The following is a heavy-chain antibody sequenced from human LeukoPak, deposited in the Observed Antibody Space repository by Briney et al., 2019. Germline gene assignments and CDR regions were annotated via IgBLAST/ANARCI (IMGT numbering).Heavy chain of an antibody. CDR1: DYTFTSYG. CDR2: ISAYNGNT. CDR3: ARDLYDFWSGYYQSDY. J-gene: IGHJ4*02. D-gene: IGHD3-3*01. V-gene: IGHV1-18*01. Sequence: ASVKVSCKASDYTFTSYGISWVRQAPGQGLEWMGWISAYNGNTNYAQKLQGRVTMTTDTSTSTAYMELRSLRSDDTAVYYCARDLYDFWSGYYQSDYWGQGTLVTVSS.